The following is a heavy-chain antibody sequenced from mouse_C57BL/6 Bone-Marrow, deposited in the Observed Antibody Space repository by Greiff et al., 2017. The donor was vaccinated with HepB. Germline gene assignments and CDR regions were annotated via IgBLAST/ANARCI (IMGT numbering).Heavy chain of an antibody. D-gene: IGHD1-1*01. CDR3: ASPPEIMTTVVATDY. CDR2: IYPRDGST. Sequence: VQLQQSDAELVKPGASVKISCKVSGYTFTDHTIHWMKQRPEQGLEWIGYIYPRDGSTKYNEKFKGKATLTADKSSSTAYMQLNSLTSEDSAVYFWASPPEIMTTVVATDYWGQGTTLTVSS. CDR1: GYTFTDHT. J-gene: IGHJ2*01. V-gene: IGHV1-78*01.